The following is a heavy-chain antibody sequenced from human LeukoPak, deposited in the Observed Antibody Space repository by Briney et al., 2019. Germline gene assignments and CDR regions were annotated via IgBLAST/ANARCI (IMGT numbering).Heavy chain of an antibody. Sequence: SETLSLTCTVSGGSISSRNYYWGWIRQPPGKGLEWIGTIYYSGSAYYNPSLKSRVTISVDTSKNQFSLKLSSVTAADTAVYYCARSIGYGSGSYRTFMFDPWGQGTLVTVSS. D-gene: IGHD3-10*01. CDR3: ARSIGYGSGSYRTFMFDP. J-gene: IGHJ5*02. CDR1: GGSISSRNYY. V-gene: IGHV4-39*07. CDR2: IYYSGSA.